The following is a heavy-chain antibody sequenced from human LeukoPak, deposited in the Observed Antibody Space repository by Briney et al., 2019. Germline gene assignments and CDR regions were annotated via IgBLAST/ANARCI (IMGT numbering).Heavy chain of an antibody. J-gene: IGHJ5*02. V-gene: IGHV4-39*07. Sequence: SETLSLTCTVSGGSISSSSYYWGWIRQPPGKGLEWIGSIYYSGSTYYNPSLKSRVTISVDTSKNQFSLKLSSVTAADTAVYYCARLCPNWNDFFPRGSWFDPWGQGTLVTVSS. D-gene: IGHD1-1*01. CDR1: GGSISSSSYY. CDR2: IYYSGST. CDR3: ARLCPNWNDFFPRGSWFDP.